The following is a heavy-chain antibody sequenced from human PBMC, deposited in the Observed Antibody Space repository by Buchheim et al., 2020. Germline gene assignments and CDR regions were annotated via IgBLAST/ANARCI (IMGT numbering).Heavy chain of an antibody. J-gene: IGHJ5*02. CDR3: ARGVRFLEWLSSAWFDP. CDR2: ISYSGST. CDR1: GGSLTGGGFY. Sequence: QVQLQESGPGLVKPSQTLSLTCTVSGGSLTGGGFYWSWIRQHPEKGLEWIGFISYSGSTFSNPSLRSRVTMSVDTSKNHFSLKLSSVTAADTAVYYCARGVRFLEWLSSAWFDPWGQGTL. V-gene: IGHV4-31*03. D-gene: IGHD3-3*01.